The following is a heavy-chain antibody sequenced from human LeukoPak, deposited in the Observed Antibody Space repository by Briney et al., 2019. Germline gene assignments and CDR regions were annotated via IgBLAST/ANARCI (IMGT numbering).Heavy chain of an antibody. CDR3: AKDSLRERIVGSTTRGVNDY. J-gene: IGHJ4*02. V-gene: IGHV3-21*01. D-gene: IGHD1-26*01. Sequence: PGGSLRLSCAASGFSFISYSMKWVRQAPGKGLEWVSSISSSSSYIYYADSVKGRFTISRDNSKNTLYLQMNSLRGEDTAVYYCAKDSLRERIVGSTTRGVNDYWGQGTLVTVSS. CDR2: ISSSSSYI. CDR1: GFSFISYS.